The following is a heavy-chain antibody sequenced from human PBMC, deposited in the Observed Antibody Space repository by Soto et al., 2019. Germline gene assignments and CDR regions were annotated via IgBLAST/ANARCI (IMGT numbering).Heavy chain of an antibody. V-gene: IGHV4-31*03. CDR2: IYYSGST. CDR1: GGSISSGGYY. Sequence: QVQLQESGPGLVKPSQTLSLTCTVSGGSISSGGYYWSWIRQHPGKGLEWIGYIYYSGSTYYNPYLRSRVTPAVDPPNNHFSLKLSSVPATDTAVYYWAGRAPYYYASSGADEDVDIWGQGTMVPVAS. D-gene: IGHD3-22*01. J-gene: IGHJ3*02. CDR3: AGRAPYYYASSGADEDVDI.